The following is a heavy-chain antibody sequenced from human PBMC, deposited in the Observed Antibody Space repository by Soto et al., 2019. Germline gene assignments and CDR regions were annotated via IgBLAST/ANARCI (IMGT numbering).Heavy chain of an antibody. D-gene: IGHD2-21*02. Sequence: ESGGGVVLPGNSLRLSCAASGFTFSDYVMHWVRQAPGQGLGGVAAISYNGNKNYYADSVKGRFSISRDNSNNMLYLQMNALRVEDTPVFYWSREAFLRSGGACHSVDYWGQGTLVTVSS. V-gene: IGHV3-33*01. CDR3: SREAFLRSGGACHSVDY. CDR1: GFTFSDYV. J-gene: IGHJ4*02. CDR2: ISYNGNKN.